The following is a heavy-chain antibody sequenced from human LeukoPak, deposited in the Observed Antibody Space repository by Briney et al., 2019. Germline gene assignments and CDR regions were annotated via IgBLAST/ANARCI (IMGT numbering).Heavy chain of an antibody. V-gene: IGHV4-34*01. D-gene: IGHD3-10*01. CDR3: ASGFSSGAFDY. CDR1: GGSYSGYY. Sequence: PSETLSLTCTVSGGSYSGYYWSWIRQPPGKGLEWIGEINHSGSTNYNPSLKSRVTISVDTSKNQFSLKLSSVTAADTAVYYCASGFSSGAFDYWGQGTLVTVSS. J-gene: IGHJ4*02. CDR2: INHSGST.